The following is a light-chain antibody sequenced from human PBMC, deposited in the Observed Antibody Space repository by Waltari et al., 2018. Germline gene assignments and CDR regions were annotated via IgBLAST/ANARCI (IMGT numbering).Light chain of an antibody. J-gene: IGKJ4*01. Sequence: EIVMTQSPAILSVSPGEGATLSCRASQSVGSSLAWYRQKPGQAPRLLIFGASTRATGIAARFSGSGSGTEFTLSITSLQSEDSALYFCQHYNKLPLTFGGGTKVEIE. V-gene: IGKV3-15*01. CDR1: QSVGSS. CDR3: QHYNKLPLT. CDR2: GAS.